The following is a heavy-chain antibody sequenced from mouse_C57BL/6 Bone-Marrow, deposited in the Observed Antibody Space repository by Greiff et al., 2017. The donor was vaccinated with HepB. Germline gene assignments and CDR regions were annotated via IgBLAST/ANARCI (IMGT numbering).Heavy chain of an antibody. D-gene: IGHD2-5*01. Sequence: EVQLVESGGGLVQPGGSMKLSCVASGFTFSNYWMNWVRQSPEKGLEWVAQIRLKSDNYATHYAESVKGRFTISRDDSKSSVYLQMNNLRAEDTGIYYCTAYSNLFAYWGQGTLVTVSA. CDR1: GFTFSNYW. CDR3: TAYSNLFAY. CDR2: IRLKSDNYAT. J-gene: IGHJ3*01. V-gene: IGHV6-3*01.